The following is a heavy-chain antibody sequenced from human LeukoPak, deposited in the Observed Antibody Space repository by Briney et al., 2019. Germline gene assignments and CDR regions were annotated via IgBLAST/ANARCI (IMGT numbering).Heavy chain of an antibody. V-gene: IGHV4-59*01. CDR1: GGSISSYY. D-gene: IGHD2-2*01. Sequence: SETLSLTCTVSGGSISSYYWSWIRQPPGKGLQRIGYIYYSGSTNYNPSLKSRVTISVDTSKNQFSLKLSSVTAADTAVYYCARTPEGYCSSSRCWAYYYYMDVWGKGTTVTISS. J-gene: IGHJ6*03. CDR2: IYYSGST. CDR3: ARTPEGYCSSSRCWAYYYYMDV.